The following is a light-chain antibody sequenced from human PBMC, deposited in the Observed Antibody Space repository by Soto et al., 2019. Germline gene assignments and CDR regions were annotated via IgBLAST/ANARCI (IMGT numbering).Light chain of an antibody. CDR2: ANS. J-gene: IGLJ3*02. V-gene: IGLV1-40*01. CDR3: QSYDSSLSGWV. Sequence: QSVLTQPPSVSGAPGQRVTISCTGSSSNIGAGYDVHWYQQFPGTAPKLLIYANSNRPSGVPDRFSGSKSGTSASLAITGLQAADEADYYCQSYDSSLSGWVFGGGTKLTVL. CDR1: SSNIGAGYD.